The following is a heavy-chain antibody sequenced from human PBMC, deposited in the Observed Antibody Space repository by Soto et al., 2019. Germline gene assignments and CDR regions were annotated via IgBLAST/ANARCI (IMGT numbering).Heavy chain of an antibody. CDR2: INHSGST. V-gene: IGHV4-34*01. CDR3: ARTGGSGSYFALYQYYGMDV. CDR1: GGSFSGYY. D-gene: IGHD3-10*01. Sequence: PWETLALTCAVYGGSFSGYYWSWIRQPPGKGLEWIGEINHSGSTNYNPSLKSRVTISVDTSKNQFSLKLSSVTAADTAVYYCARTGGSGSYFALYQYYGMDVWGQRTTVTVSS. J-gene: IGHJ6*02.